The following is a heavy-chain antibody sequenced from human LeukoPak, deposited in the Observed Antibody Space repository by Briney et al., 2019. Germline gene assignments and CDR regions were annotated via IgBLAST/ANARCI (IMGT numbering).Heavy chain of an antibody. D-gene: IGHD1-26*01. V-gene: IGHV3-7*01. CDR3: ARAGTWVDY. Sequence: PGGSLRLSCAASGFTFSTYWMSWVRQAPGKGLEWVANIKKDGSEIFYVDSVKGRFTISRDNAKNSLYLQMNSLRAEDTAVYYCARAGTWVDYWGQGTLVTVSS. CDR2: IKKDGSEI. CDR1: GFTFSTYW. J-gene: IGHJ4*02.